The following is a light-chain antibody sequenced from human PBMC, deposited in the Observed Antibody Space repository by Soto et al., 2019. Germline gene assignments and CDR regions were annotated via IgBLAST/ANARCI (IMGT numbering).Light chain of an antibody. Sequence: EIVLTQSPGTLSLSPGERATLSCRASQSVSGSYLAWYQQKPGQAPRLLIYAASTRATGIPARFSGSGSGTEFTLTIDSLQSEDFAVYYCQQYNNWPRTFGQGTKVDI. CDR2: AAS. CDR1: QSVSGSY. CDR3: QQYNNWPRT. J-gene: IGKJ1*01. V-gene: IGKV3-15*01.